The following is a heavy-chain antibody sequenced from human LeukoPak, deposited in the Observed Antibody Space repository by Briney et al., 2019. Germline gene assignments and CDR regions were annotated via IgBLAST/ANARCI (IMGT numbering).Heavy chain of an antibody. CDR3: AKESPVFDY. V-gene: IGHV3-23*01. CDR1: GCTFSSYA. J-gene: IGHJ4*02. Sequence: GGSLRLSCVASGCTFSSYAMTWVRQAPGQGLDWVSVISGSGDTTYYADSVQGRFTISRDNSKNTLYLQMNSLRAEDTAVYYCAKESPVFDYWGQGTLVTVPS. CDR2: ISGSGDTT.